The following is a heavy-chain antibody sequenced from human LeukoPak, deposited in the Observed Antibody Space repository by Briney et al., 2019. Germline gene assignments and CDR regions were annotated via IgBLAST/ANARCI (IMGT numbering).Heavy chain of an antibody. CDR2: VKGDGRTT. J-gene: IGHJ4*02. Sequence: GGSLRLSCAASGLTFSDFWMHWVRQPPGKGLVWVALVKGDGRTTIYAASVKGRFTISRDNAKNTLYLQMNSLRADDSGVYYCVTGHSYWNAYGGQGVSLTVS. CDR3: VTGHSYWNAY. V-gene: IGHV3-74*01. D-gene: IGHD5-18*01. CDR1: GLTFSDFW.